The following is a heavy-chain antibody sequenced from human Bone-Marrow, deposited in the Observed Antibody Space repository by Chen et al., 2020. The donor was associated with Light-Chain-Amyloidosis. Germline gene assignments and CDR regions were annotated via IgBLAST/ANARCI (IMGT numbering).Heavy chain of an antibody. J-gene: IGHJ4*02. D-gene: IGHD1-1*01. CDR2: TSNSGGTT. CDR1: GFTFSNYA. Sequence: EVQLLESGGGLVQPGGSLRLSCAASGFTFSNYAMSWVRQAPGKGLEWVSTTSNSGGTTYYAYSVKGRFTISRDNSKSTLFLQMSSLRAEDTAVYYCAKALEWFTTGTTSTDYWGQGTLVTVSS. CDR3: AKALEWFTTGTTSTDY. V-gene: IGHV3-23*01.